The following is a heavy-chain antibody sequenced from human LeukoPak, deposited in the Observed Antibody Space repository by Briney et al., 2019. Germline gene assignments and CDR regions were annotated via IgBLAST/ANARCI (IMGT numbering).Heavy chain of an antibody. CDR3: ARGMGGYDSSGDGAFDI. V-gene: IGHV4-39*07. Sequence: SETLSLTCTVSGGSISSSSYYWGWIRQPPGKGLEWIGSIYYSGSTYYNPSLKSRVTISVDTSKNQFSLKLSSVTAADTAVYYCARGMGGYDSSGDGAFDIWGQGTMVTVSS. J-gene: IGHJ3*02. D-gene: IGHD3-22*01. CDR1: GGSISSSSYY. CDR2: IYYSGST.